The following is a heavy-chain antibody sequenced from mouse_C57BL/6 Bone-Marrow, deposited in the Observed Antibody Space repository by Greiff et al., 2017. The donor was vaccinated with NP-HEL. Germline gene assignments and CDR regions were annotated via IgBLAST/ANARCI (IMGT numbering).Heavy chain of an antibody. J-gene: IGHJ3*01. CDR3: ARSRGIYYGNYGFAY. Sequence: VKLQESGAELARPGASVKLSCKASGYTFTSYGISWVKQRPGQGLEWIGEIYPRSGNTYYNEKFKGKATLTADKSSSTAYMELRSLTSEDSAVYFCARSRGIYYGNYGFAYWGQGTLVTVSA. CDR2: IYPRSGNT. D-gene: IGHD2-1*01. CDR1: GYTFTSYG. V-gene: IGHV1-81*01.